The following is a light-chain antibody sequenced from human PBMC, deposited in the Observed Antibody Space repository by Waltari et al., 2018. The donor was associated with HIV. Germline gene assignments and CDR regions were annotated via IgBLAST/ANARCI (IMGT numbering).Light chain of an antibody. CDR1: DVGYYNL. CDR3: CSYAGSRTLV. J-gene: IGLJ1*01. V-gene: IGLV2-23*02. CDR2: EVS. Sequence: QSALTQPASVSGSPGQSITLSCSGTDVGYYNLVSWYQHPPGTVSKLISDEVSKRPAGVSNRFAGSKSCDMAYLTISGLQGEDEAEYHCCSYAGSRTLVFGTGTTVTVL.